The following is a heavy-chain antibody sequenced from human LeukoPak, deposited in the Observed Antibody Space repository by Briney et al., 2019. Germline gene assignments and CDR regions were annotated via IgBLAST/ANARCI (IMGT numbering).Heavy chain of an antibody. CDR3: ARGDVVATNYHDY. CDR1: GGTFSSYA. D-gene: IGHD5-12*01. J-gene: IGHJ4*02. Sequence: VASVKVSCKASGGTFSSYAISWVRQAPGQGLEWMGWLNPNSGGTNYAQKFQGRVTMTRDTSINTAYMELSRLRSDDTALYYCARGDVVATNYHDYWGQGTLVTVSS. CDR2: LNPNSGGT. V-gene: IGHV1-2*02.